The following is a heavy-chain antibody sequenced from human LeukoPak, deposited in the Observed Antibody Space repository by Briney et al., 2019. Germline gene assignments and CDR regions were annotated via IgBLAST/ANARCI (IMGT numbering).Heavy chain of an antibody. CDR1: GFTVSSNY. Sequence: GGSLRLSCAASGFTVSSNYMSWVRQAPGKGLEWVSSISSSSSYIYYADSVKGRFTISRDNAKNSLYLQMNSLRAEDTAVYYCARDRPDDFWSGYYTPTLYYYYGVDVWGQGTTVTVSS. J-gene: IGHJ6*02. CDR3: ARDRPDDFWSGYYTPTLYYYYGVDV. D-gene: IGHD3-3*01. V-gene: IGHV3-21*01. CDR2: ISSSSSYI.